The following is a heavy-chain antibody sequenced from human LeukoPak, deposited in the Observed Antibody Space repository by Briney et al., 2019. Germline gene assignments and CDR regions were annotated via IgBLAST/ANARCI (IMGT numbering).Heavy chain of an antibody. CDR2: ISAYNVNA. CDR1: GYTFTSYG. CDR3: AKENGNWGTFDY. D-gene: IGHD7-27*01. J-gene: IGHJ4*02. V-gene: IGHV1-18*01. Sequence: GASVKVSCKASGYTFTSYGISWVRQAPGHGLEWMGMISAYNVNAEYAQKFQGRVTVTTDTTTNTAFLELTSLRSDDTAVYYCAKENGNWGTFDYWGQGTLVTVSS.